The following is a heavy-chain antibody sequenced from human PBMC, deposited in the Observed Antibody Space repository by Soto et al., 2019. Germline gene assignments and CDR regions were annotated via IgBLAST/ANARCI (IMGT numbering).Heavy chain of an antibody. CDR2: IYYSGST. CDR3: ARTDTYSYRWNSRGIYYYMDV. J-gene: IGHJ6*03. CDR1: GGSISSSSYY. V-gene: IGHV4-39*01. D-gene: IGHD1-7*01. Sequence: SETLSLTCTVSGGSISSSSYYWGWIRQPPGKGLEWIGSIYYSGSTYYNPSLKSRVTISVDTSKNQFSLKLSSVTAADTAVYYCARTDTYSYRWNSRGIYYYMDVWGKGTTVTVSS.